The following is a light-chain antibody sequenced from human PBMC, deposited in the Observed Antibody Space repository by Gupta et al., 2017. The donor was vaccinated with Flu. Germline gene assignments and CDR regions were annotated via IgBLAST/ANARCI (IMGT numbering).Light chain of an antibody. CDR1: QSLDTY. CDR2: DSS. J-gene: IGKJ4*01. Sequence: EVVLAPSLGTRFLSPGERATLPCRASQSLDTYITWYQQKPGKAPRLLIYDSSKRAPGLPARFSGSGSGTDFTLTISSLEPEDFAVYYCQQRSNWPPLTFGGGTRVEVK. CDR3: QQRSNWPPLT. V-gene: IGKV3-11*01.